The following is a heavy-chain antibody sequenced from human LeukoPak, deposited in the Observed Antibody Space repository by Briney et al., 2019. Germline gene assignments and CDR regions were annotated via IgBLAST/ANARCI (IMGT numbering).Heavy chain of an antibody. CDR1: GGSFSGYY. CDR3: ARARGAEAIDY. Sequence: SETLSLTCAVYGGSFSGYYWSWIRQPPGKGLEWIGEINHSGSTNYNPSLKSRVTISVDTSKNQFSLKLSSVTAADTAVYYCARARGAEAIDYWGQGTLVTVSS. V-gene: IGHV4-34*01. J-gene: IGHJ4*02. CDR2: INHSGST. D-gene: IGHD6-25*01.